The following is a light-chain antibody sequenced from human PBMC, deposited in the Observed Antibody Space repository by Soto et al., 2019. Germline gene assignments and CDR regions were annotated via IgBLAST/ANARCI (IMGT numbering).Light chain of an antibody. CDR2: GAS. CDR3: QHDNYWWT. V-gene: IGKV3-15*01. Sequence: EIVMTQSPATLSVSPGERATLSCRASQSVSNNLAWYQKKTGHAPPLLIYGASTRATGIPARFSGSGSGTDFTPTISSLQSEDFAVYYCQHDNYWWTFGQGTKVEIK. J-gene: IGKJ1*01. CDR1: QSVSNN.